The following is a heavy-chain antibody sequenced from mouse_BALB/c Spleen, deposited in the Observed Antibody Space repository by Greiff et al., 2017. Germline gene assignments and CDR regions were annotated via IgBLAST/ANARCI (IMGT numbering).Heavy chain of an antibody. D-gene: IGHD4-1*01. Sequence: QVQLKESGAELAKPGASVKMSCKASGYTFTSYWMHWVKQRPGQGLEWIGYINPSTGYTEYNQKFKDKATLTADKSSSTAYMQLSSLTSEDSAVYYCARGANWDVAYWGQGTLVTVSA. CDR1: GYTFTSYW. V-gene: IGHV1-7*01. J-gene: IGHJ3*01. CDR3: ARGANWDVAY. CDR2: INPSTGYT.